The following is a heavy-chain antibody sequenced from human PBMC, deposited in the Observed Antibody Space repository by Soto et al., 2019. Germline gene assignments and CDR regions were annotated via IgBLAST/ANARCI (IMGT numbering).Heavy chain of an antibody. D-gene: IGHD5-12*01. J-gene: IGHJ4*02. CDR1: GFTFRNYA. V-gene: IGHV3-23*01. Sequence: EVQLLESGGGLVQPGGSLRLSCAASGFTFRNYAMSWVRQAPGKGLEGVSVISGSGGSTFYADSVKGRFTISRDNSKNTLYLQMNSLRAEDTAVYYCAKDQAGDAYNYGYWGQGTLVTVSS. CDR3: AKDQAGDAYNYGY. CDR2: ISGSGGST.